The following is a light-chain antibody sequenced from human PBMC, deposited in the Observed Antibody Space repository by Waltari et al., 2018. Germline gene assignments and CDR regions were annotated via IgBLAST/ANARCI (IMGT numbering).Light chain of an antibody. J-gene: IGLJ2*01. CDR2: KND. V-gene: IGLV1-47*01. CDR1: APTLGRRD. CDR3: AAWDDSLSGRVM. Sequence: QSVLTQPASASGAPGQRVPISCSGSAPTLGRRDVSWYRQLPGTAPQLLIYKNDQRPSGVPDRFSGSQSGTSASLAISGLRSEDEADYYCAAWDDSLSGRVMIGGGTKLTVL.